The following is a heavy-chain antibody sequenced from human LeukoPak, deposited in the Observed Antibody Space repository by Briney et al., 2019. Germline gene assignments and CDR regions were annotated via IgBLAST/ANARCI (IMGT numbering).Heavy chain of an antibody. D-gene: IGHD6-19*01. CDR1: GFTFRSYA. J-gene: IGHJ3*01. V-gene: IGHV3-23*01. CDR3: ARNFWYGSPNLAAGQTNAFDV. CDR2: FSGSGDTT. Sequence: PGGSLRLSCAASGFTFRSYAMNWVRQAPGKGLEWVSGFSGSGDTTYYADSVKGRFTISRENDKNSLYLQMNSLRAGDTAVYYCARNFWYGSPNLAAGQTNAFDVWGQGTMVTVSS.